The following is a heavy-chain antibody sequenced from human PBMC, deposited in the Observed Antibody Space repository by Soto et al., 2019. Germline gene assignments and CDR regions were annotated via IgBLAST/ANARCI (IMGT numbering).Heavy chain of an antibody. Sequence: EVQLVESGGGLVQPGGSLRLSCAASGFIFSNHWMSWVRLAPGKGLEWVANIKPDGSAKSYVDSVRGRFTISRDSAKNSLYLQMDSLRDEDTAVYYCARLQSGALDYWGQGSLVTVSS. CDR3: ARLQSGALDY. J-gene: IGHJ4*02. CDR2: IKPDGSAK. CDR1: GFIFSNHW. D-gene: IGHD3-10*01. V-gene: IGHV3-7*05.